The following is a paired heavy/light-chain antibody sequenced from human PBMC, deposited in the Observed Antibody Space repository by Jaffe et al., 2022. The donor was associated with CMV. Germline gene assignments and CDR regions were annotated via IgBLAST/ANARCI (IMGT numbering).Light chain of an antibody. V-gene: IGKV3-15*01. Sequence: EIVMTQSPATLSVSPGDRATLSCRASQSVSSNLAWYQQKPGQAPRLLIYGASTRATGIPARFTGSGSGTEFTLTISSLQSEDFAVYYCQQYNDWPPLTFGGGTKVEIK. J-gene: IGKJ4*01. CDR3: QQYNDWPPLT. CDR2: GAS. CDR1: QSVSSN.
Heavy chain of an antibody. CDR2: IWYDGTKE. CDR3: ARQTPVVGTMTLGY. Sequence: QVQLVESGGGVVQPGRSLRLSCAASGFTFSSNGMHWVRQAPGKGLEWVAVIWYDGTKEYYADSVRGRFTISRDNSKNTLYLHMNSLRADDTGVYYCARQTPVVGTMTLGYWGQGSLVTVSS. V-gene: IGHV3-33*08. CDR1: GFTFSSNG. J-gene: IGHJ4*02. D-gene: IGHD1-1*01.